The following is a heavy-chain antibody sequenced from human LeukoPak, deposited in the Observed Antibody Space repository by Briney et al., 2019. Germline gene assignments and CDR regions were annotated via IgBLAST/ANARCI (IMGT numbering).Heavy chain of an antibody. Sequence: SETLSLTCTVSGGSITSGSYYWGWIRQPPGKGLEWIGSIYYSGSTYYNPSLKNRVTISVDTSKTQFSLKLSSVTAADTAVYYCARNHIVVVVAATADWFDPWGQGTLVTVSS. CDR2: IYYSGST. D-gene: IGHD2-15*01. CDR1: GGSITSGSYY. CDR3: ARNHIVVVVAATADWFDP. V-gene: IGHV4-39*01. J-gene: IGHJ5*02.